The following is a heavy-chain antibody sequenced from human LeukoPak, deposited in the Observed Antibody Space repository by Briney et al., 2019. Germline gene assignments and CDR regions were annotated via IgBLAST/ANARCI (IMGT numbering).Heavy chain of an antibody. J-gene: IGHJ4*02. Sequence: PSETLSLTCTVSGGSISSYYWSWIRQPPGKGLEWIGYIYYSGSTNYNPSLKSRVTISVDTSKNQFSLKLSSVTAADTAVYYCARAHYDSDFFDYWGQGTLVTVSS. D-gene: IGHD3-22*01. CDR2: IYYSGST. CDR1: GGSISSYY. V-gene: IGHV4-59*08. CDR3: ARAHYDSDFFDY.